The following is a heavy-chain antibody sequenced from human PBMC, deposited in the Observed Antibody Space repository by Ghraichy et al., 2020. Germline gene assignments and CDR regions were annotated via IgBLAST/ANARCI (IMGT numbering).Heavy chain of an antibody. V-gene: IGHV3-53*01. CDR3: ARETSGLDV. CDR1: GFSVSRNH. CDR2: MYSGGNT. J-gene: IGHJ6*04. Sequence: LSLTCAASGFSVSRNHMTWVRQAPGKGLEWVSGMYSGGNTYYADFVKGRFTVSRDTSKSTFYLQMNSLRGEDTAVYYCARETSGLDVWGKGTTVTVSS.